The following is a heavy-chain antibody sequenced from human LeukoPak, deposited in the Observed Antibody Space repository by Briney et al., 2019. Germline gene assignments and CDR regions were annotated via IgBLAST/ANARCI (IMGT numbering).Heavy chain of an antibody. CDR2: INHSGST. Sequence: PSETLSLTCTVSGGSISSSSYYWGWIRQPPGKGLEWIGEINHSGSTNYNPSLKSRVTISVDTSKNQFSLKLSSVTAADTAVYYCARRIRYFERFDPWGQGTLVTVSS. D-gene: IGHD3-9*01. J-gene: IGHJ5*02. CDR3: ARRIRYFERFDP. CDR1: GGSISSSSYY. V-gene: IGHV4-39*07.